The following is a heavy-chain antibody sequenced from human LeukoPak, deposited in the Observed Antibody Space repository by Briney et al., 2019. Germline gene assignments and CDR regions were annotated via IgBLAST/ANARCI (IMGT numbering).Heavy chain of an antibody. J-gene: IGHJ4*02. CDR1: GFTFSCCS. CDR2: ISSTSSYI. Sequence: GGSLRLSCAASGFTFSCCSMNWVRQAPGKGLEWVSSISSTSSYISYTDSVKGRFTISRDNAKNSLYLQMNSLRAEDTAVYYCARAEQRYYYDTSGLRLPDYWGQGTLVTVSS. D-gene: IGHD3-22*01. CDR3: ARAEQRYYYDTSGLRLPDY. V-gene: IGHV3-21*01.